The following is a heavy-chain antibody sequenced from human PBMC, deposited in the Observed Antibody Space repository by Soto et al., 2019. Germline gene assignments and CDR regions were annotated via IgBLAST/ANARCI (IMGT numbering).Heavy chain of an antibody. Sequence: SETLSLTCTVSGGSISSSSYYWGWIRQPPGKGLEWIGSIYYSGSTYYNPYLKSRVTISVDTSKNQFSLKLSSVTAADTAVYYCARPSGRALLWFGELLIPDFGYYGMDVWGQGTTV. D-gene: IGHD3-10*01. J-gene: IGHJ6*02. CDR2: IYYSGST. V-gene: IGHV4-39*01. CDR1: GGSISSSSYY. CDR3: ARPSGRALLWFGELLIPDFGYYGMDV.